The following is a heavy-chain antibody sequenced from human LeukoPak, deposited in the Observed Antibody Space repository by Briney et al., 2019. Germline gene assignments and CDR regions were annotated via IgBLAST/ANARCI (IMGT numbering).Heavy chain of an antibody. Sequence: GASVKVSCRPSGYTFTDYYIHWVRQAPGQGLEWMGWIDPTTGDSKYAQKFQGRVWMTRDTSINTADMEVYSLRSDDTAVYYCARGIPRPYCTPIDCNPNWFDPWGQGILVTVSS. CDR3: ARGIPRPYCTPIDCNPNWFDP. J-gene: IGHJ5*02. V-gene: IGHV1-2*02. CDR2: IDPTTGDS. CDR1: GYTFTDYY. D-gene: IGHD2-8*01.